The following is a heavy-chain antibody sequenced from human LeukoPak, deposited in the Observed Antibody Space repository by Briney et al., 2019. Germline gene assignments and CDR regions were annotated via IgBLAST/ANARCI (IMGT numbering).Heavy chain of an antibody. D-gene: IGHD2-2*01. J-gene: IGHJ4*02. CDR3: ARKARDCSSTSCYSRGLDY. CDR1: GYTFTSYG. CDR2: ISAYNGNT. V-gene: IGHV1-18*01. Sequence: GASVKVSCKASGYTFTSYGISWVRQAPGRGLEWMGWISAYNGNTNYAQKFQGRVAMTTDTSTSTAYMELSRLRSDDTAVYYCARKARDCSSTSCYSRGLDYWGQGTLVTVSS.